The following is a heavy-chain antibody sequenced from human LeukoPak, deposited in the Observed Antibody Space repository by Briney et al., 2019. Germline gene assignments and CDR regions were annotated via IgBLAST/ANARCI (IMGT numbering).Heavy chain of an antibody. D-gene: IGHD6-19*01. CDR1: EFTFSSYA. V-gene: IGHV3-23*01. CDR3: AKTSGGWYPNFDY. Sequence: GGSLRLSCEVSEFTFSSYAMAWVRRAPGKGLEWVSTLSGSGGSTYYADSVRGRFTISRDNSKNTLFLQMNSLRAEDTAVYYCAKTSGGWYPNFDYWGQGTLVTVSS. J-gene: IGHJ4*02. CDR2: LSGSGGST.